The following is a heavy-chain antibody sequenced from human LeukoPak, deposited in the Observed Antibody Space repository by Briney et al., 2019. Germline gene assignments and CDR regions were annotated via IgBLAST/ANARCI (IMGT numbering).Heavy chain of an antibody. D-gene: IGHD5-18*01. CDR3: ARDIGSAYRNGLYYCFGMDV. CDR2: INPNSGDT. J-gene: IGHJ6*02. CDR1: GYTFTGYY. Sequence: ASVKVSCKASGYTFTGYYMHWVRQAPGQGLEWMGWINPNSGDTNYAQKFQGRVTMTRDTPISTAYVELSRLRSDDTAVYYCARDIGSAYRNGLYYCFGMDVWGQGTTVTVYS. V-gene: IGHV1-2*02.